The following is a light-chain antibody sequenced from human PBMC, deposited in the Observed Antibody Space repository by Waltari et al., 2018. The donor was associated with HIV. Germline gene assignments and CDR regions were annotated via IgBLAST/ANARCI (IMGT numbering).Light chain of an antibody. Sequence: EIVMTQSPATLSVSPGERVTLSCRASQSIAKNLAWYQQKPGQAPRLLMYGVSSGATGIPARFSGSGSWTEFTLTISSLHSEDLAVYYCQQYDSCPPWTFGQGTKVE. V-gene: IGKV3-15*01. CDR3: QQYDSCPPWT. CDR1: QSIAKN. J-gene: IGKJ1*01. CDR2: GVS.